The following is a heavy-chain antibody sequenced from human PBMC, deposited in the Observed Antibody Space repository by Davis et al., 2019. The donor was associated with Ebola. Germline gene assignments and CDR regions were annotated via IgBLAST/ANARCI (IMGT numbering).Heavy chain of an antibody. J-gene: IGHJ4*02. V-gene: IGHV3-74*01. CDR1: GFTFSSYW. D-gene: IGHD2-15*01. Sequence: GESLKISCAASGFTFSSYWIHWVRQAPGKGLVWVSRINTDGSRTGDADSVKGRFTISRDNAKNTLYLQMNSLRAEDTAVYYCARVLSYCSGGSCPGGSDHWGQGTLVTVSS. CDR2: INTDGSRT. CDR3: ARVLSYCSGGSCPGGSDH.